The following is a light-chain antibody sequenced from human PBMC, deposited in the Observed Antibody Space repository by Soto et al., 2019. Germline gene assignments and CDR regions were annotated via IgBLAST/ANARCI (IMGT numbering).Light chain of an antibody. CDR3: QQYHNWPLT. Sequence: ETVMTQSPATLSVSPGERVTLSCRASQSVRSHLAWYQQKLGQAPRLLIYGVSTRATGLPARFSGSGSGTEFTLTISSLQSEDFALYYCQQYHNWPLTFGGGTKVDIK. CDR2: GVS. J-gene: IGKJ4*01. V-gene: IGKV3-15*01. CDR1: QSVRSH.